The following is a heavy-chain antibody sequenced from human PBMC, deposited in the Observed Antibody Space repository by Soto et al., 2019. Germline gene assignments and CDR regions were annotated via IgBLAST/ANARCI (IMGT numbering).Heavy chain of an antibody. CDR2: IYYSGST. D-gene: IGHD4-17*01. CDR1: GGSISSYY. J-gene: IGHJ3*02. CDR3: ARGYGDGAFDI. Sequence: SETLYLTCTVSGGSISSYYWSWIRQPPGKGLEWIGYIYYSGSTNYNPSLKSRITISVDTSKNQFSLKLSSVTAADTAVYYCARGYGDGAFDIWGQGTMVTVSS. V-gene: IGHV4-59*01.